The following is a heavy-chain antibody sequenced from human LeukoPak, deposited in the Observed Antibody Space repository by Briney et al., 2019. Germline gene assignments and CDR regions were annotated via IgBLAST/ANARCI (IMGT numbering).Heavy chain of an antibody. CDR2: IHYSGST. V-gene: IGHV4-59*01. Sequence: SETLSLTCTVSGGSISSYYWSWIRQPPGKGLEWIGCIHYSGSTNYNPSLKSRVTISLDTSKNQFSLKLSSVTAADTAVYYCARGKIAAAGTADYWGQGTLVTVSS. CDR3: ARGKIAAAGTADY. J-gene: IGHJ4*02. CDR1: GGSISSYY. D-gene: IGHD6-13*01.